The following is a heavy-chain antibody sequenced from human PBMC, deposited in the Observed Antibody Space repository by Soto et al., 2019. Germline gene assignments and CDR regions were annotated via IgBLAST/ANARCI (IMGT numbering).Heavy chain of an antibody. CDR2: IIPIFGTA. CDR1: GGTFSSYA. D-gene: IGHD3-10*01. CDR3: ARIFSYYYGSGSYSYYYGMDV. Sequence: ASGKVSCKASGGTFSSYAISWVRQAPGQGLEWMGGIIPIFGTANYAQKFQGRVTITADESTSTAYMELSSLRSEDTAVYYCARIFSYYYGSGSYSYYYGMDVWGQGTTVTVS. J-gene: IGHJ6*02. V-gene: IGHV1-69*13.